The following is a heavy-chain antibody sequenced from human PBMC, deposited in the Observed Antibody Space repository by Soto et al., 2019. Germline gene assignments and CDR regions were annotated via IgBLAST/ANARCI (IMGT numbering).Heavy chain of an antibody. CDR2: IFPSDSDT. D-gene: IGHD3-22*01. Sequence: GSLKISCRTSGYRFTSYWIAWVRQMPGKGLEWMGIIFPSDSDTRYSPSFQGQVTISADRSTSTVFLQWASLKASDTAVYFCARKDKSGYFNWFDPWGQGTLVTVSS. CDR1: GYRFTSYW. CDR3: ARKDKSGYFNWFDP. V-gene: IGHV5-51*01. J-gene: IGHJ5*02.